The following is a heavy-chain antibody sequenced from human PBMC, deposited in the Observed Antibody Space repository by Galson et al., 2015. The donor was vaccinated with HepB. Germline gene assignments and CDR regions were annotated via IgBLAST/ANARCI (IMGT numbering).Heavy chain of an antibody. CDR2: INSDGSGP. CDR3: ATRDWGRVPGV. J-gene: IGHJ4*02. CDR1: GFTFSSHA. V-gene: IGHV3-23*01. D-gene: IGHD2-21*01. Sequence: SLRLSCAASGFTFSSHAMNWVRQAPGKGLEWISGINSDGSGPNHADSVRGRLTISRDNSRNTLYLQMNSLRVEDTAVYHCATRDWGRVPGVWGQGSLVTVSS.